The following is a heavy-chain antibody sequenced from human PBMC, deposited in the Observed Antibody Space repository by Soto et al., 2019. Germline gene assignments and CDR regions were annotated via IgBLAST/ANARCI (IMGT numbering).Heavy chain of an antibody. D-gene: IGHD6-19*01. J-gene: IGHJ4*02. CDR1: GFTFRSYA. CDR2: ISGSGGST. Sequence: GGSLRLSCGASGFTFRSYAMSWVRQAPGKGLEWVSSISGSGGSTYYADSVKGRFTISRDNSKNTLYLQMNALSAEDTAFYYCAKDRDGFAGGWEYFDYWGQGALVTVSS. V-gene: IGHV3-23*01. CDR3: AKDRDGFAGGWEYFDY.